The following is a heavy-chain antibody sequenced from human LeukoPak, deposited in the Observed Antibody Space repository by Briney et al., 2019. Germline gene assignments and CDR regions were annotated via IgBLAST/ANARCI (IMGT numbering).Heavy chain of an antibody. D-gene: IGHD1-1*01. CDR3: GIDFMGMGGTTAYLHH. Sequence: GGSLRLSCAASGFTFSDYSMNWVRQAPGKGLEWVSSISRSSRHVYYGGSVKGRFTISRDNAKNSLFLQMNSLRAEDMAVYYCGIDFMGMGGTTAYLHHWGQRTLVTVSS. J-gene: IGHJ1*01. V-gene: IGHV3-21*01. CDR1: GFTFSDYS. CDR2: ISRSSRHV.